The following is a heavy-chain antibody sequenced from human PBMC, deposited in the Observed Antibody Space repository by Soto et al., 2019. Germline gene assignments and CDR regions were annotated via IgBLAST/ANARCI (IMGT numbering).Heavy chain of an antibody. D-gene: IGHD6-13*01. Sequence: SETLSLTCTVSGGSISSGGYYWSWIRQHPGKGLEWIGYIYYSGSTYYNPSLKSRVTISVDTSKNQFSLKLSSVTAADTAVYYCARGRKQRVNWFDPWGQGTLVTVSS. CDR1: GGSISSGGYY. CDR2: IYYSGST. CDR3: ARGRKQRVNWFDP. V-gene: IGHV4-31*03. J-gene: IGHJ5*02.